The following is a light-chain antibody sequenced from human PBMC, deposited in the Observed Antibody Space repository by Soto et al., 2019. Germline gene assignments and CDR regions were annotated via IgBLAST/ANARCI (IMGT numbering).Light chain of an antibody. CDR3: QQSYSTPYT. CDR1: QSIATY. Sequence: DIQMTQSPSSLSASVGDRVSITCRTSQSIATYLNWYRLKPGKAPTLLIYSSSTLQSGVSSRFSGSGSGTDLTLTISSLQPEDFATYYCQQSYSTPYTFGQGTNLEIK. CDR2: SSS. V-gene: IGKV1-39*01. J-gene: IGKJ2*01.